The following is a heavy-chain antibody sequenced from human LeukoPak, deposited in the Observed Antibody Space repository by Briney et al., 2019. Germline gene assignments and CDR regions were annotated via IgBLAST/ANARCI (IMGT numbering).Heavy chain of an antibody. J-gene: IGHJ6*02. V-gene: IGHV4-59*12. D-gene: IGHD4-17*01. CDR1: GGSISSYY. Sequence: SETLSLTCTVSGGSISSYYWSWIRQPPGKGLEWIGYIYYSGSTNYNPSLKSRVTISVDTSKNQFSLKLSSVTAADTAVYYCARVTAGDYLYYYYGMDVWGQGTTVTVSS. CDR2: IYYSGST. CDR3: ARVTAGDYLYYYYGMDV.